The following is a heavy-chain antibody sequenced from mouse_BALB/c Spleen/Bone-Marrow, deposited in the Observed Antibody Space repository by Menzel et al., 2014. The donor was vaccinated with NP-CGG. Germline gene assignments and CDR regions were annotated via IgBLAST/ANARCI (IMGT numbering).Heavy chain of an antibody. Sequence: VQLKQSGPELVKPGPSLKISCKASGYTFTDYNMHWVKQSHGKSLEWIGYIYPYNGGTGYNQTFKSKATLAVDNSSSTAYMGLRSLRSDDYADYYCRRREYGQYCYGMDYWGHGTSVTVSS. D-gene: IGHD2-10*02. CDR2: IYPYNGGT. J-gene: IGHJ4*01. V-gene: IGHV1S29*02. CDR1: GYTFTDYN. CDR3: RRREYGQYCYGMDY.